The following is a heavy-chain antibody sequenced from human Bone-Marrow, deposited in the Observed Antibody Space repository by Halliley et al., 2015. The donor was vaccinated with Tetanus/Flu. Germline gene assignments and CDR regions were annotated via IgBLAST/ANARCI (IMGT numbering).Heavy chain of an antibody. J-gene: IGHJ4*02. CDR3: TCGSGWESAY. V-gene: IGHV3-7*03. Sequence: KGLEWVANIKQDGSEKNYVDSVKGRFTISRDNAKNSLYLQMNSLTIDDAARYYCTCGSGWESAYWGQGTLVTVSS. CDR2: IKQDGSEK. D-gene: IGHD6-19*01.